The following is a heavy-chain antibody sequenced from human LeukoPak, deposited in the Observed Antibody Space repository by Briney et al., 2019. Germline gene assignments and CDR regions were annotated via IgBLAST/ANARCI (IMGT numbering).Heavy chain of an antibody. D-gene: IGHD2-21*02. Sequence: SETLSLTCTVSGGFISSGGYYWSWIRQHPGKGLEWIGYIYYSGSTYYNPSLKSRVTISVDTSKNQFSLKLSSVTAADTAVYYCARDLSYCGGDCYSEISAFDIWGQGTMVTVSS. CDR3: ARDLSYCGGDCYSEISAFDI. CDR1: GGFISSGGYY. V-gene: IGHV4-31*03. CDR2: IYYSGST. J-gene: IGHJ3*02.